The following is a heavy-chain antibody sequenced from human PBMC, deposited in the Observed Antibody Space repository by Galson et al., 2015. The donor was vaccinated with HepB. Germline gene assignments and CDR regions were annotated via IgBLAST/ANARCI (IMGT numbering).Heavy chain of an antibody. Sequence: ETLSLTCTVSGGSITSYYWSWIRQPPGKGLEWIGYIYYSGSTNYDPSLKSRVTISVDTSKNQFSLRLSSVTAADAAVYYCASFTNSGFGYWGQGTLVTVPS. CDR2: IYYSGST. J-gene: IGHJ4*02. D-gene: IGHD6-19*01. CDR3: ASFTNSGFGY. CDR1: GGSITSYY. V-gene: IGHV4-59*01.